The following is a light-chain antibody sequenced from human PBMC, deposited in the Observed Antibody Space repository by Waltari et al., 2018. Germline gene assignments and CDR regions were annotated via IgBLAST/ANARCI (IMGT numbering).Light chain of an antibody. CDR3: SAWDTSLSAWV. J-gene: IGLJ3*02. CDR2: RSN. V-gene: IGLV10-54*04. CDR1: SNTVGNEG. Sequence: QAGLTQPPSVSKGLRQTATLTCTGNSNTVGNEGADWLQQHQGQPPKLLFYRSNDRPSGISERFSASRSGSTASLTITGLQPEDEADYYCSAWDTSLSAWVFGGGTKLTVL.